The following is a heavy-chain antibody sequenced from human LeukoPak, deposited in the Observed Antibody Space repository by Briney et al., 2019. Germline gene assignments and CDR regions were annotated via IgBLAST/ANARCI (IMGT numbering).Heavy chain of an antibody. D-gene: IGHD3-10*01. CDR2: ISYEGGTQ. J-gene: IGHJ5*02. V-gene: IGHV3-30*18. Sequence: PGGSLRLSCAASGVTLSPYGMHWVRQAPGKGLEWVAVISYEGGTQHYADSVKGRFIISRDNPRNTLYLQMNILRTEDAAVYYCAKEGTPHVSTWYDLWGQGTQVMVTS. CDR3: AKEGTPHVSTWYDL. CDR1: GVTLSPYG.